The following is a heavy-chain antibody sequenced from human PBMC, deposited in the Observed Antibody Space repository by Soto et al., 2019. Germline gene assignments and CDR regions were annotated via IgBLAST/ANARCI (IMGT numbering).Heavy chain of an antibody. CDR3: ARMSGFYTYDYMDV. D-gene: IGHD3-16*01. J-gene: IGHJ6*03. CDR2: IGTGGGT. CDR1: GFTFSSYA. V-gene: IGHV3-23*01. Sequence: GGSLRLSCAGSGFTFSSYAMHWGRQAPGKGLEWVSAIGTGGGTYYADSVKGRFTISRDNSKNTLYFQMNSLRAEDTAVYYCARMSGFYTYDYMDVWGEGTAGTVS.